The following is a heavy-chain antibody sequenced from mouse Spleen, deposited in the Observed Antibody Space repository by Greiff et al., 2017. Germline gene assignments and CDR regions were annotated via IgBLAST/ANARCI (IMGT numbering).Heavy chain of an antibody. Sequence: VQRVESGAELVRPGASVTLSCKASGYTFTDYEMHWVKQTPVPGLEWIGAIDPETGGTAYNQKFKGKAILTADKSSSTAYMELRSLTSEDSAVYYCTRGIYYCDRGAMDYWGQGTSVTVSS. CDR3: TRGIYYCDRGAMDY. D-gene: IGHD2-13*01. CDR1: GYTFTDYE. V-gene: IGHV1-15*01. J-gene: IGHJ4*01. CDR2: IDPETGGT.